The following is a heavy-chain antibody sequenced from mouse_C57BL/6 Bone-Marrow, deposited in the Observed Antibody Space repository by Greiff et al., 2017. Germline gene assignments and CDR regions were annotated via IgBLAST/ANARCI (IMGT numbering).Heavy chain of an antibody. J-gene: IGHJ4*01. D-gene: IGHD1-1*01. Sequence: EVKLQESGAELVKPGASVKLSCTASGFNIKDYYMHWVKQRTEQGLEWIGRIDPEDGETKYAPKFQGKATITADKSSSTAYMQLSSLTSEDSAVYYCARKGYGSSFLFYAMDYWGQGTSVTVSS. CDR2: IDPEDGET. CDR3: ARKGYGSSFLFYAMDY. CDR1: GFNIKDYY. V-gene: IGHV14-2*01.